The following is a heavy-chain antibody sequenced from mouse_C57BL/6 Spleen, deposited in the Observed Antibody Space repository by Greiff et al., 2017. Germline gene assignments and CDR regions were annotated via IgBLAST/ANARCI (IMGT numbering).Heavy chain of an antibody. J-gene: IGHJ3*01. V-gene: IGHV5-4*01. CDR1: GFTFSSYA. Sequence: EVQLVESGGGLVKPGGSLKLSCAASGFTFSSYALSWVRQTPDKRLEWVATISDGGSYTYYPDNVKGRFTISRDNAKNNLYLQMSHLKSEDTAMYYYAREALAYWGQGTLVTVSA. CDR2: ISDGGSYT. CDR3: AREALAY.